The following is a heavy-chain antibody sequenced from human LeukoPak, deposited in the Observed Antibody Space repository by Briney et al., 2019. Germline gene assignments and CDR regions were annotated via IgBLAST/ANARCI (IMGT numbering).Heavy chain of an antibody. D-gene: IGHD1-26*01. CDR2: ISGSGDKI. CDR1: GFTFSNSA. J-gene: IGHJ4*02. CDR3: AKDWSCDY. Sequence: PGGSLRLSCAASGFTFSNSAMTWVRQAPGKGLEWVSAISGSGDKIHYADSVKGRFTISRDNSKNTLYLQMNSLRVEDTDIYYCAKDWSCDYWGQGTLITVSS. V-gene: IGHV3-23*01.